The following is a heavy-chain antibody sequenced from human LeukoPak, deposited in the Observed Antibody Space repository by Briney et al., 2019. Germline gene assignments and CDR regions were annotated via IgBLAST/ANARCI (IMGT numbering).Heavy chain of an antibody. CDR1: GVSINSGDYH. D-gene: IGHD6-6*01. Sequence: SQTLSLTCTVSGVSINSGDYHWSWIRQPPGKGLEWIGYIYFSGDTYYNPSLESRATLSLDTSKNQFSLKLSSVTAADTAVYYCARHKKYRVSLMDYWGQGTLVTVSS. CDR2: IYFSGDT. J-gene: IGHJ4*02. CDR3: ARHKKYRVSLMDY. V-gene: IGHV4-30-4*01.